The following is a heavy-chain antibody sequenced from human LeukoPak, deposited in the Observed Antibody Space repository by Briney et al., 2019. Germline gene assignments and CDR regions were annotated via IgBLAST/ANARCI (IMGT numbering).Heavy chain of an antibody. Sequence: SQTLSLTCTVSGGSISSGSYYWSWIRQPAGKGLERIGRIYTSGSTNYNPSLKSRVTISVDTSKNQFSLKLSSVTAADTAVYYCAREDYYDSSGYFAEYFQHWGQGTLVTVSS. CDR1: GGSISSGSYY. CDR3: AREDYYDSSGYFAEYFQH. V-gene: IGHV4-61*02. CDR2: IYTSGST. J-gene: IGHJ1*01. D-gene: IGHD3-22*01.